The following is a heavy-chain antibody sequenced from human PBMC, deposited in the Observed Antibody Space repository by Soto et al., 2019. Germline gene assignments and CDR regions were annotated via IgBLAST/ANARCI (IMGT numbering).Heavy chain of an antibody. CDR1: EFTFSTYW. V-gene: IGHV3-7*05. D-gene: IGHD1-26*01. J-gene: IGHJ5*02. CDR2: IKEDGGEK. Sequence: EVQLVESGGGLVQPGGSLRLSCAVSEFTFSTYWMTWVRQAPGKGLEWVANIKEDGGEKHYLESVRGRFTISRDNAKKSLNVGMNSLRADDTAVYYSAGGSVWESGTWGQGTVVTVSS. CDR3: AGGSVWESGT.